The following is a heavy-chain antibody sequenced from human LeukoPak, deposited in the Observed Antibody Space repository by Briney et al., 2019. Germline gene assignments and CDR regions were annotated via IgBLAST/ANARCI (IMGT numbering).Heavy chain of an antibody. CDR2: ISGSGGST. CDR1: GFTFSSYA. D-gene: IGHD1-1*01. J-gene: IGHJ6*03. Sequence: GGSLRLSCAASGFTFSSYAMSWVRQAPGKGLEWVSAISGSGGSTYYADSVKGRFTISRDNSKNTLYLQMNSLRAEDTAVYYCAREGWVLVTTDYYYYMDVWGKGTTVTVSS. V-gene: IGHV3-23*01. CDR3: AREGWVLVTTDYYYYMDV.